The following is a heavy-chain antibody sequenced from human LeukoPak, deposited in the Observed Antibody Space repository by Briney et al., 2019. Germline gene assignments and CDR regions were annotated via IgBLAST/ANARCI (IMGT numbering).Heavy chain of an antibody. D-gene: IGHD3-3*01. CDR3: ARSTYYDFWSGYWVFDY. V-gene: IGHV3-30*04. J-gene: IGHJ4*02. CDR1: GFTFSSYA. Sequence: GESLRLSCAASGFTFSSYAMHWVRQAPDKGLEWVAVISYDGSNKYYADSVKGRFTISRDNSKNTLYLQMNSLRAEDTAVYYCARSTYYDFWSGYWVFDYWGQGTLVTVSS. CDR2: ISYDGSNK.